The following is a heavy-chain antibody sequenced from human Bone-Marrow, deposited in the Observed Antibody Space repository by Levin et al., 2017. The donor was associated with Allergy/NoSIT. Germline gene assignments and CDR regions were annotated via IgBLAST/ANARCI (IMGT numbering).Heavy chain of an antibody. CDR3: ARVRVTMVRGVIITGDAFDI. CDR2: IYYSGST. D-gene: IGHD3-10*01. CDR1: GGSISSSSYY. V-gene: IGHV4-39*07. Sequence: PSETLSLTCTVSGGSISSSSYYWGWIRQPPGKGLEWIGSIYYSGSTYYNPSLKSRVTISVDTSKNQFSLKLSSVTAADTAVYYCARVRVTMVRGVIITGDAFDIWGQGTMVTVSS. J-gene: IGHJ3*02.